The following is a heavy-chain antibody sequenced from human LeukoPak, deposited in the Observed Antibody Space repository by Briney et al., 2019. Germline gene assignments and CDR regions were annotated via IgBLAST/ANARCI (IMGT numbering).Heavy chain of an antibody. CDR2: INHSGST. V-gene: IGHV4-34*01. CDR3: ASGYYDSSGYPTHHYFDY. D-gene: IGHD3-22*01. CDR1: GGSFSGYY. J-gene: IGHJ4*02. Sequence: PSETLSLTCAVYGGSFSGYYWSWIRQPPGEGLEWIGEINHSGSTNYNPSLKSRVTISVDTSKNQFSLKLSSVTAADTAVYYCASGYYDSSGYPTHHYFDYWGQGTLVTVSS.